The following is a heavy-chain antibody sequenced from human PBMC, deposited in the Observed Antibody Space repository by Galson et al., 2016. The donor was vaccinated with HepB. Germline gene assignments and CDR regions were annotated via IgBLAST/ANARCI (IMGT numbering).Heavy chain of an antibody. CDR1: GGSISRYY. CDR3: ASGTYPKAFDI. V-gene: IGHV4-59*01. Sequence: ETLSLTCTVSGGSISRYYWSWIRQPPGKGLEYIGYIYYSGSTNYTPPLKSRVTTSLDTSKNQVSLKVTSVTAADTAVYYCASGTYPKAFDIWGHGAMVTVSS. CDR2: IYYSGST. J-gene: IGHJ3*02. D-gene: IGHD1-26*01.